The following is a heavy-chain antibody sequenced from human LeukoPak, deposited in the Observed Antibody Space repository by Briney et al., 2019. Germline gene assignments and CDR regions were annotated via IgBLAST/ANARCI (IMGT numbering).Heavy chain of an antibody. V-gene: IGHV4-34*01. CDR1: GGPFSGYY. Sequence: SETLSLTCSLYGGPFSGYYWSWIRQPPGKGLEWIGEINHSGSTNYNPSLKSRVTISVDTSKNQFSLKLSSVTAADTAVYYCARRTSYYDSSGVDYWGQGTLVTVSS. CDR3: ARRTSYYDSSGVDY. J-gene: IGHJ4*02. CDR2: INHSGST. D-gene: IGHD3-22*01.